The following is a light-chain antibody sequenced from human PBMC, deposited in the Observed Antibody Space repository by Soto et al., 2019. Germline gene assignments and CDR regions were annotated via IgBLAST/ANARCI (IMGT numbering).Light chain of an antibody. CDR2: EVS. Sequence: ALTQPASVSGSPGQSITISCTGTSSDVGGYDYVSWYQLHPGKAPKLMVFEVSNRPSGVSYRFSGSKSGNTASLTISGLQAEYESDYFCSSYSISTPYLFGTGTKSTVL. CDR3: SSYSISTPYL. V-gene: IGLV2-14*01. CDR1: SSDVGGYDY. J-gene: IGLJ1*01.